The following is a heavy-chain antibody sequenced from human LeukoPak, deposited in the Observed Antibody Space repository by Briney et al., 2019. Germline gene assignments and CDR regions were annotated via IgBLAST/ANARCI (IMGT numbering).Heavy chain of an antibody. CDR3: AREASGGYFDY. D-gene: IGHD4-23*01. V-gene: IGHV1-46*01. CDR2: INPTGDST. Sequence: ASVKVSCKASGYTFSSYYMHWVRQAPGQGLEWVGLINPTGDSTNYAQSFRGRVTMTRDTSTSTVYMDLNSLRSEDTAVYYCAREASGGYFDYWGQGTLVTVSS. CDR1: GYTFSSYY. J-gene: IGHJ4*02.